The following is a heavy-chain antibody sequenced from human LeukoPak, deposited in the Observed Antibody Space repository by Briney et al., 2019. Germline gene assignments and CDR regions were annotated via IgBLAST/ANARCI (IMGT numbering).Heavy chain of an antibody. CDR3: AKVPYSDYGSGRPPFMDV. Sequence: GGSLRLSCAASGFTFSSYAMSWVRQAPGEGLEWVSTISYSGDSTYYADSVKGRFTISRDNSKNTLCLQMDSLRAEDTAVYFCAKVPYSDYGSGRPPFMDVWGQGTTVAVSS. CDR1: GFTFSSYA. CDR2: ISYSGDST. D-gene: IGHD3-10*01. J-gene: IGHJ6*02. V-gene: IGHV3-23*01.